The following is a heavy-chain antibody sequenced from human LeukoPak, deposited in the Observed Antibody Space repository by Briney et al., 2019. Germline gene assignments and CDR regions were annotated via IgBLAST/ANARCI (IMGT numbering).Heavy chain of an antibody. CDR1: GGTFSSYA. CDR2: ILPIFGTA. J-gene: IGHJ5*02. V-gene: IGHV1-69*05. D-gene: IGHD2-21*01. Sequence: SVKVSCKASGGTFSSYAISWVRQAPGQGLEWMGGILPIFGTANYAQKFQGRVTITTDESTSTAYMELSSLSSEDTAVYYCARARHMRTNWFDPWGQGTLVTVSS. CDR3: ARARHMRTNWFDP.